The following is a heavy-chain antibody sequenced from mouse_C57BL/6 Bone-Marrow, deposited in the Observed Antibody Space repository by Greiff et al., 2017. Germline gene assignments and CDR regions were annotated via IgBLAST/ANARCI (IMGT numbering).Heavy chain of an antibody. D-gene: IGHD2-3*01. CDR3: ARDRWDYDGMDY. CDR2: ISDGGSYT. J-gene: IGHJ4*01. V-gene: IGHV5-4*01. Sequence: EVMLVESGGGLVKPGGSLKLSCAASGFTFSSYAMSWVRQTPEKRLEWVATISDGGSYTYYPDNVKGRFTISRDNAKNNLYLQMSHLKSEDTAMYYCARDRWDYDGMDYWGQGTSVTVSS. CDR1: GFTFSSYA.